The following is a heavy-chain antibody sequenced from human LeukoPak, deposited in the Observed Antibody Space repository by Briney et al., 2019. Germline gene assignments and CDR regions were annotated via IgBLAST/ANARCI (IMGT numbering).Heavy chain of an antibody. Sequence: GGSLRLSCAASGFTFSSYSMNWVRQAPGKGLEWVSAISGSGGSTYYADSVKGRFTISRDNSKNTLYLQMNSLRAEDTAVYYCAKALGSVVAATYYYYGMDVWGQGTTVTVSS. V-gene: IGHV3-23*01. CDR3: AKALGSVVAATYYYYGMDV. CDR1: GFTFSSYS. CDR2: ISGSGGST. D-gene: IGHD2-15*01. J-gene: IGHJ6*02.